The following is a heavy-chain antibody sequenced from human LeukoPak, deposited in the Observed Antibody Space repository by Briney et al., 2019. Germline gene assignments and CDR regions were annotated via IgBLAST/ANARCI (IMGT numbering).Heavy chain of an antibody. J-gene: IGHJ5*02. CDR1: GGSISSGSYY. CDR2: IYYSGST. CDR3: AREIRYSSSWYVGLASGWFDP. Sequence: SETLSLTCTVSGGSISSGSYYWSWIRQPAGKGLEWIGYIYYSGSTNYNPSLKSRVTISVDTSKNQFSLKLSSVTAADTAVYYCAREIRYSSSWYVGLASGWFDPWGQGTLVTVSS. V-gene: IGHV4-61*10. D-gene: IGHD6-13*01.